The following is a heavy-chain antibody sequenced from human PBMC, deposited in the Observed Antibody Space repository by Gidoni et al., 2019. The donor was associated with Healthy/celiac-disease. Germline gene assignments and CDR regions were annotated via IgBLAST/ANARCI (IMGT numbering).Heavy chain of an antibody. CDR1: GGSFSGYY. CDR2: INHSGST. J-gene: IGHJ4*02. V-gene: IGHV4-34*01. CDR3: ARGRLGHSFKQWLVRPYYFDY. Sequence: QVQLQQWGAGLLKPSETLSLTCAVYGGSFSGYYWSWIRQPPGKGLEWIGEINHSGSTNYNPSLKSRVTISVDTSKNQFSLKLSSVTAADTAVYYCARGRLGHSFKQWLVRPYYFDYWGQGTLVTVSS. D-gene: IGHD6-19*01.